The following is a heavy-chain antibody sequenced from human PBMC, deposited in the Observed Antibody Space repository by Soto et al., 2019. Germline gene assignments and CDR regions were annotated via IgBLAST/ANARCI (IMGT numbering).Heavy chain of an antibody. J-gene: IGHJ6*03. CDR1: GYTFTGYY. Sequence: ASVTVSCTASGYTFTGYYMHWVRQAPGQGLEGMGWINPNSGCTNYAQKFQGWVTMTRDTSISTAYMELSSLRSEDTAVYYCAREGLYCSSTSCYRAYYYMDVWGKGTTVTVSS. D-gene: IGHD2-2*01. CDR2: INPNSGCT. V-gene: IGHV1-2*04. CDR3: AREGLYCSSTSCYRAYYYMDV.